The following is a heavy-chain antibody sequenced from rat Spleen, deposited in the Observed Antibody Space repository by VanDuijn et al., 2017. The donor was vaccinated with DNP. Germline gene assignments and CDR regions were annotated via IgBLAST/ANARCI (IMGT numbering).Heavy chain of an antibody. CDR2: IWNFGGT. CDR3: TRVLYNGYQRHYWSFDF. CDR1: GFSLTDYN. V-gene: IGHV2-41*01. Sequence: QVQLKESGPGLVQPSQTLSLTCTIAGFSLTDYNVHWVRQPPGKGLEWMGVIWNFGGTRYHSTLTSRLTITKDTSKSQVFLKMNSLQTEDTAIYFCTRVLYNGYQRHYWSFDFWGPGTMVTVSS. D-gene: IGHD1-6*01. J-gene: IGHJ1*01.